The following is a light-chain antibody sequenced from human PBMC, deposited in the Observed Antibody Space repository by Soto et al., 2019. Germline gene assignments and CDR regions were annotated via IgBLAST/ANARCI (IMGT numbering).Light chain of an antibody. CDR1: QSVSRY. CDR2: DAS. Sequence: EIVLTQSPATLSLSPGERATLSCRASQSVSRYLAWYQQKPGQAPRLLIYDASNKATGIPARFSGSGSGTDFTLTIGSLEPEDFAVYYCQQRSNWPFTLGPGTKVDIK. CDR3: QQRSNWPFT. J-gene: IGKJ3*01. V-gene: IGKV3-11*01.